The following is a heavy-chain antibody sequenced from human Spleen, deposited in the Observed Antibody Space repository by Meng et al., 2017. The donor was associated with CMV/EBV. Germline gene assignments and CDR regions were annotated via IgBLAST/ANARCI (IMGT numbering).Heavy chain of an antibody. J-gene: IGHJ4*02. CDR2: ISYDGSNK. V-gene: IGHV3-30-3*01. D-gene: IGHD6-6*01. CDR3: AIFEYSSSD. CDR1: GFTFSSYA. Sequence: GGSLRLSCAASGFTFSSYAMHWVRQAPGKGLEWVAVISYDGSNKYYADSVKGRFTISRHNSKNTLYLQMNSLRAEDTAVYYCAIFEYSSSDWGQGTLVTVSS.